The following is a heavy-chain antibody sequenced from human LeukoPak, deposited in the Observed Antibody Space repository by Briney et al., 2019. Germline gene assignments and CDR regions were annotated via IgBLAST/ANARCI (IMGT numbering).Heavy chain of an antibody. J-gene: IGHJ4*02. CDR1: GGSISSGSYY. CDR3: ARAQETNYDILTGYYHRYYFDY. Sequence: SETLSLTCTVSGGSISSGSYYWSWIRQPAGKGLEWIGRIYTSGSTNYNPSLKSRVTISVDTSKNQFSLKLSSVTAADTAVYYCARAQETNYDILTGYYHRYYFDYWGQGTLVTVSS. V-gene: IGHV4-61*02. CDR2: IYTSGST. D-gene: IGHD3-9*01.